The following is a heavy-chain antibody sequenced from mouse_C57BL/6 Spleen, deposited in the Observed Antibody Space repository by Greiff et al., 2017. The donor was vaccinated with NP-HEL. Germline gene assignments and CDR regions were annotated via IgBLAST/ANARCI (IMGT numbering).Heavy chain of an antibody. Sequence: VKLLESGAELVRPGTSVKMSCKASGYTFTNYWIGWAKQRPGHGLEWIGDIYPGGGYTNYNEKFKGKATLTADKSSSTAYLQISSLTSEDSAISYCAREESYYGSSSYFDYWGQGTTLTVSA. D-gene: IGHD1-1*01. CDR3: AREESYYGSSSYFDY. CDR1: GYTFTNYW. V-gene: IGHV1-63*01. CDR2: IYPGGGYT. J-gene: IGHJ2*01.